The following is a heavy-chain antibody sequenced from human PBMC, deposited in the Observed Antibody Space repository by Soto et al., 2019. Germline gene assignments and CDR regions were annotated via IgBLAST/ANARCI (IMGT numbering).Heavy chain of an antibody. Sequence: QVQLVQSGAEVKKPGSSVKVSCKASGGTFSSYAISWVRQAPGQGLEWMGGIIPIFGTANYAQKFQGRVTINADESTSTGYMELSSLISEDTAVYYCAVGYCTNGVCYHYFDYWGQGTLVTVSS. CDR2: IIPIFGTA. V-gene: IGHV1-69*12. D-gene: IGHD2-8*01. CDR1: GGTFSSYA. CDR3: AVGYCTNGVCYHYFDY. J-gene: IGHJ4*02.